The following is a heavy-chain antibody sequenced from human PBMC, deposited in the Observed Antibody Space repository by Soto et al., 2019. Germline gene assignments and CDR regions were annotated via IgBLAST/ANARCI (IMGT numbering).Heavy chain of an antibody. CDR1: GYSFTSYW. CDR2: IDPSDFYT. D-gene: IGHD6-13*01. V-gene: IGHV5-10-1*01. J-gene: IGHJ5*02. Sequence: PGESLKISCKGSGYSFTSYWISWVRQMPGKGLEWMGRIDPSDFYTNYSPSFQGHVTISADKSISTAYLQWSSLKASDTAMYYCARRHSSSSAFDPWGQGTLVTVSS. CDR3: ARRHSSSSAFDP.